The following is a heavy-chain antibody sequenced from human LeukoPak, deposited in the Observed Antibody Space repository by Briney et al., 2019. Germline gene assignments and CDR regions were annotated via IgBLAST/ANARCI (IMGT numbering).Heavy chain of an antibody. J-gene: IGHJ4*02. CDR2: INPNSGGT. CDR1: GYTFSGYY. V-gene: IGHV1-2*02. Sequence: ASVKVSCKASGYTFSGYYMYWVRQAPGQGLEWMGWINPNSGGTNYAQKFQGRVTMTRDTSISTAYMELSRLRSEDTAVYYCATDYTDYSLDYWGQGTLVTVSS. D-gene: IGHD4-11*01. CDR3: ATDYTDYSLDY.